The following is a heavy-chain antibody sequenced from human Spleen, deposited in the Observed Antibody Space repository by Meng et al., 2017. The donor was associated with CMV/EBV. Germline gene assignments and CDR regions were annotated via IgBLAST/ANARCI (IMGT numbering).Heavy chain of an antibody. V-gene: IGHV1-18*01. D-gene: IGHD1-14*01. CDR1: GYTFTSYG. Sequence: ASVKVSCKASGYTFTSYGISWVRQAPGQGLEWMGWISAYNGNTNYAQKLQGRVTMTTDTSTSTAYMELRSLRSDDTAVYYCARLAHNIYYYYGMDVWGQGTTVTVSS. J-gene: IGHJ6*02. CDR2: ISAYNGNT. CDR3: ARLAHNIYYYYGMDV.